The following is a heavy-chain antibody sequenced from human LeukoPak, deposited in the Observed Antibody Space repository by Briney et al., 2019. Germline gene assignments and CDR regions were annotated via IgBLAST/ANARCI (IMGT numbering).Heavy chain of an antibody. CDR3: ARGPKYYDFWSGWRAWFDP. D-gene: IGHD3-3*01. V-gene: IGHV4-34*01. J-gene: IGHJ5*02. CDR2: INHSGST. CDR1: GGSFSGYY. Sequence: SETLSLTCAVYGGSFSGYYWSWIRQPPGKGLEWIGEINHSGSTNYNPSLKSRVTISVDTSKNRFSLKLSSVTAADTAVYYCARGPKYYDFWSGWRAWFDPWGQGTLVTVSS.